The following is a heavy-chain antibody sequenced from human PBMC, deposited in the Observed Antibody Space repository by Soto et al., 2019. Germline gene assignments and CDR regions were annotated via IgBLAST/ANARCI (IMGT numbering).Heavy chain of an antibody. V-gene: IGHV3-23*01. CDR2: ISSSGGST. Sequence: EVQLLESGGDLIQPGGSLRLSCAASGFTFSSYAMSWVRQAPGKGLGWVSAISSSGGSTFYADSVKGRFTISRDNSRNTLYLQMNSLRAEDTAIYYCAKYQPMTQRRPYFDYWGQGTLVTVSS. CDR3: AKYQPMTQRRPYFDY. J-gene: IGHJ4*02. CDR1: GFTFSSYA. D-gene: IGHD3-22*01.